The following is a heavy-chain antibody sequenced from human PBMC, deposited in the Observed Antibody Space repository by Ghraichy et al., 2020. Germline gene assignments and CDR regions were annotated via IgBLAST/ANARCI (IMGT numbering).Heavy chain of an antibody. J-gene: IGHJ4*02. CDR3: ARCYDSIWGSYPLNY. CDR2: IKSDGSEK. CDR1: GFTFSNYW. D-gene: IGHD3-16*02. V-gene: IGHV3-7*01. Sequence: GESLNISCAASGFTFSNYWMTWVRQAPGKGLEWVANIKSDGSEKYFVDSVKGRFTISRDNAENSLYLQMNSLRAEDTAVYYCARCYDSIWGSYPLNYWGKGTLVIVSS.